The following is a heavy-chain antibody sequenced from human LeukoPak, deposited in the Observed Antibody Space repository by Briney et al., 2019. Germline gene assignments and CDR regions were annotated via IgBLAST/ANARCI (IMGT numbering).Heavy chain of an antibody. CDR1: GGTFSSYA. CDR3: AAFYGSGSY. CDR2: IIPIFGTA. Sequence: ASVKVPCKASGGTFSSYAISWVRQAPGQGLEWMGGIIPIFGTANYAQKFQGRVTITADKSTSTAYMELSSLRSEDTAVYYCAAFYGSGSYWGQGTLVTVSS. V-gene: IGHV1-69*06. D-gene: IGHD3-10*01. J-gene: IGHJ4*02.